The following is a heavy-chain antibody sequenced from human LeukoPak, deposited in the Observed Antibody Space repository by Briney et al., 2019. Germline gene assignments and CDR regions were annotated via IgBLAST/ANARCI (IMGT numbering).Heavy chain of an antibody. CDR2: ISWNSGSI. D-gene: IGHD3-10*01. J-gene: IGHJ1*01. CDR3: AKDLYQGFY. V-gene: IGHV3-9*01. Sequence: PGRSLRLSCAASGFTFDDYAMHWVRQAPGKGLEWVSGISWNSGSIGYADSVKGRFTSSRDNAKNSLYLQMNSLRAEDTALYYCAKDLYQGFYWGQGTLVTVSS. CDR1: GFTFDDYA.